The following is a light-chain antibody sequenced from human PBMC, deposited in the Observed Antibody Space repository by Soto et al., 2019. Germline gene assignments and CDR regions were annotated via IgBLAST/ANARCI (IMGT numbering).Light chain of an antibody. CDR3: SSYAGSNNFV. J-gene: IGLJ1*01. V-gene: IGLV2-8*01. Sequence: QSALTQPPSASGSPGQSVTISCTGTSSDVGGYNYVSWYQQHPGKAPKLMIYGVSKRPSGVPDRFSGSKSGNTASLTVSGLQAEDEADYYCSSYAGSNNFVFGTGTKVNVL. CDR1: SSDVGGYNY. CDR2: GVS.